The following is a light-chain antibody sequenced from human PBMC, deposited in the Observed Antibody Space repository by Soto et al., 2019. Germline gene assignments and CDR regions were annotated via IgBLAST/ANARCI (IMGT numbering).Light chain of an antibody. Sequence: DIQMTQSPSTLSGSVGDRITITCRASQSISVWVAWYQQKPGKAPKLLIHDASHLQSGVHSRFSGSGSGTEFTLTISSLKPEDCATYFCQQYNSYWTFGQGTKVDIK. V-gene: IGKV1-5*01. J-gene: IGKJ1*01. CDR3: QQYNSYWT. CDR1: QSISVW. CDR2: DAS.